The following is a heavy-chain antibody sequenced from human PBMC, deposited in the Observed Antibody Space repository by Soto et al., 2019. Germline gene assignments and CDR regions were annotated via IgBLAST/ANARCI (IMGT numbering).Heavy chain of an antibody. CDR1: GGSISSSSYY. D-gene: IGHD3-10*01. J-gene: IGHJ5*02. CDR2: IYYSGST. Sequence: PSETLSLTCTVSGGSISSSSYYWGWIRQPPGKGLEWIRTIYYSGSTYYNPSLKSRVTISVDTSKNQFSLKLSSVTAADTAVYYCARDSGFRSGSGFDPWGQGTLVTVSS. CDR3: ARDSGFRSGSGFDP. V-gene: IGHV4-39*07.